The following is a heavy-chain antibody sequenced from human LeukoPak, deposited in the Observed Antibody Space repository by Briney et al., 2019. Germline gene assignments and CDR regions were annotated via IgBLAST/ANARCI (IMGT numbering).Heavy chain of an antibody. CDR3: ARVMGYCSSTSCFYYYGMDV. CDR2: ISSSSSYI. Sequence: PGGSLRLSCAASGFTFSSYSMNWVRQAPGKGLEWVSSISSSSSYIYYADSVKGRFTISRDNAKNSLYLQMNSLRAEDTAVYYCARVMGYCSSTSCFYYYGMDVWGQGPRSPSP. D-gene: IGHD2-2*01. V-gene: IGHV3-21*01. J-gene: IGHJ6*02. CDR1: GFTFSSYS.